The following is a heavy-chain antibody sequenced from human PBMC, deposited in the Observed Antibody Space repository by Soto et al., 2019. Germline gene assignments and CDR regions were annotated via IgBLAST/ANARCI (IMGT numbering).Heavy chain of an antibody. Sequence: SETMSLTCTVSGGYVRSGSDYWSWIRQPPGKGLEWIGYIYYSGSTNYNPSLKSRVTISVDTSKNQFSLKLSSVTAADTAVYYCARGRIVVVPAAMHGYFQHWGQGTLVTVSS. CDR2: IYYSGST. CDR1: GGYVRSGSDY. D-gene: IGHD2-2*01. V-gene: IGHV4-61*01. J-gene: IGHJ1*01. CDR3: ARGRIVVVPAAMHGYFQH.